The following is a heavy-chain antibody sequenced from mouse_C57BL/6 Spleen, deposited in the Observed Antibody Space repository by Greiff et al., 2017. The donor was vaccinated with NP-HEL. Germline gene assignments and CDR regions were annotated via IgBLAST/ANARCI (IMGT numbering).Heavy chain of an antibody. J-gene: IGHJ3*01. CDR2: IWSGGST. D-gene: IGHD1-1*01. V-gene: IGHV2-4*01. CDR1: GFSLTSYG. CDR3: ASYYYGSRRGFAY. Sequence: VQLQQSGPGLVQPSQSLSITCTVSGFSLTSYGVHWVRQPPGKGLEWLGVIWSGGSTDYNAAFISRLSISKDNSKSQVFFKMNSLQADDTAIYYCASYYYGSRRGFAYWGQGTLVTVSA.